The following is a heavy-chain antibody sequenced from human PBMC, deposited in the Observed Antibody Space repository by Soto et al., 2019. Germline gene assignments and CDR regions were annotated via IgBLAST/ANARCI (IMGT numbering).Heavy chain of an antibody. V-gene: IGHV5-51*01. Sequence: LKISCKGSGYSFTSYWIGWVRQMPGKGLEWMGIIYPGDSDTRYSPSFQGQVTISADKSISTAYLQWSSLKASDTAMYYCAISSRYCSSTSCYGGDYYYYYGMDVWGQGTTVTVSS. D-gene: IGHD2-2*01. CDR3: AISSRYCSSTSCYGGDYYYYYGMDV. CDR1: GYSFTSYW. J-gene: IGHJ6*02. CDR2: IYPGDSDT.